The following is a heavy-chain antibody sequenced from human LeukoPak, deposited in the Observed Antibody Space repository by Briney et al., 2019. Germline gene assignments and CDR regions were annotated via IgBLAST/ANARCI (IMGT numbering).Heavy chain of an antibody. CDR1: GGSISSGSYY. CDR2: IYTSGST. D-gene: IGHD6-13*01. Sequence: SQTLSLTCTVSGGSISSGSYYWSWIRQPAGKGLEWIGRIYTSGSTNYNPSLKSRVTISVDTSKNQFSLKLSSVTAADTAVYYCVRKIAGRSLYYFDYWGQGALVTVSS. J-gene: IGHJ4*02. V-gene: IGHV4-61*02. CDR3: VRKIAGRSLYYFDY.